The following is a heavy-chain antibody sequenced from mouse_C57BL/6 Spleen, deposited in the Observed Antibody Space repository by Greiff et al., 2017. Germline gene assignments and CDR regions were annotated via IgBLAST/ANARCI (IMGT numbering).Heavy chain of an antibody. J-gene: IGHJ3*01. D-gene: IGHD1-1*01. V-gene: IGHV1-80*01. CDR3: ARPRGYYYGSSSWFAY. CDR2: IYPGDGDT. Sequence: QVQLQQSGAELVKPGASVKISCKASGYAFSSYWMNWVKQRPGKGLEWIGQIYPGDGDTNYNGKFKGKATLTADKSSSTAYMQLSSLTSEDSAVYFCARPRGYYYGSSSWFAYWGQGTLVTVSA. CDR1: GYAFSSYW.